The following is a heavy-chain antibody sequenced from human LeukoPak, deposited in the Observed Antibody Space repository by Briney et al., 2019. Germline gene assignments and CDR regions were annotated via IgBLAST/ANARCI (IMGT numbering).Heavy chain of an antibody. CDR3: AKDSWGIAVAPTGYFDY. CDR2: IKQDGSDI. V-gene: IGHV3-7*01. CDR1: GFTFSNYW. D-gene: IGHD6-19*01. J-gene: IGHJ4*02. Sequence: GGSLRLSCAASGFTFSNYWMSWVRQAPGKGLEWVANIKQDGSDIYYVDSVKGRFTISRDNAKNSLYLQMNSLRAEDTAVYYCAKDSWGIAVAPTGYFDYWGQGTLVTVSS.